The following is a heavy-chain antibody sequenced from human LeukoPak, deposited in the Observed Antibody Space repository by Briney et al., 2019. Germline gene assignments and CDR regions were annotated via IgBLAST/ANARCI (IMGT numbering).Heavy chain of an antibody. D-gene: IGHD5-12*01. CDR1: GYTFTSYD. CDR3: ARVWIGHYYYYGMDV. CDR2: MNPNSGNT. J-gene: IGHJ6*02. V-gene: IGHV1-8*01. Sequence: GASVKVSCKASGYTFTSYDNNWVRQATGQGLEWMGWMNPNSGNTGYAQKFQGRVTMTRNTSISTAYMELSSLGSEDTAVYYCARVWIGHYYYYGMDVWGQGTTVTVSS.